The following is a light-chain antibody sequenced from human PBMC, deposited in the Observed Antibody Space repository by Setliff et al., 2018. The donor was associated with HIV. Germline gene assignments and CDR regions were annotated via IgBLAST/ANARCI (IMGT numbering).Light chain of an antibody. V-gene: IGLV1-44*01. CDR1: SSNTGRNT. J-gene: IGLJ1*01. Sequence: QSVLTQPPSASGTPGQRVTISCSGSSSNTGRNTVNWYQQLPGTAPKLLIYRNTQWPSGVPDRFSGSKSDTSASLAISGLQSEDEADYYCAAWDDSLNDYVFGRGTKVTVL. CDR2: RNT. CDR3: AAWDDSLNDYV.